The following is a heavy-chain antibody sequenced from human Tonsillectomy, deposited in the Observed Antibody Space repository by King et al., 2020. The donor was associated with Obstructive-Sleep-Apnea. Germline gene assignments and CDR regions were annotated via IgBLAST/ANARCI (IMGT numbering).Heavy chain of an antibody. J-gene: IGHJ4*02. V-gene: IGHV4-39*07. CDR3: VRDWGYWLIDY. CDR1: GGSIDINNYY. D-gene: IGHD3-16*01. CDR2: VDYTGAS. Sequence: QLQESGPGLVKPSETLSLTCTVSGGSIDINNYYWGWVRQSPEKGLEWIGSVDYTGASHYNQSLMSRLTMSKDTSKNQFSLKLTSVTAADTAVYYCVRDWGYWLIDYWGQGTLVTVSS.